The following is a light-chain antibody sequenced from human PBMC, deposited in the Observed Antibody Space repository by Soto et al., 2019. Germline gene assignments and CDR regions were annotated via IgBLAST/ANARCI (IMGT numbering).Light chain of an antibody. V-gene: IGKV1-27*01. J-gene: IGKJ1*01. CDR2: SAS. Sequence: DFQMTQSPSYLSASIGDRVTVSCRASQDISDHVAWYQQKPGKPPKLLIYSASTLYSGVPSRFSGSRSGTEFTLTINSLQSEDFAVYYCQQYNNWPRTFGQGTKVDIK. CDR1: QDISDH. CDR3: QQYNNWPRT.